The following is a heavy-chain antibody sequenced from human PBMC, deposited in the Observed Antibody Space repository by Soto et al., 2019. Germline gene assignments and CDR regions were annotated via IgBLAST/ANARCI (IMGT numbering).Heavy chain of an antibody. CDR1: GFSLITTGSG. J-gene: IGHJ6*02. V-gene: IGHV2-5*02. CDR3: VHLMSAVNTFGMDV. CDR2: IYWDDDK. D-gene: IGHD3-16*01. Sequence: QITLKESGPTLVEPTQTLTLTCTFSGFSLITTGSGVAWIRQPPGKALEWLALIYWDDDKRYNPSLKTRLTITKDTSKTQVALTMPNLDPVGTGTYFCVHLMSAVNTFGMDVWGQGTAVTVSS.